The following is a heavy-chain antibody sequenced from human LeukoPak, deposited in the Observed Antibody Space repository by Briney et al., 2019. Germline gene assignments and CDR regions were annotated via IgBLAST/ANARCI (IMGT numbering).Heavy chain of an antibody. D-gene: IGHD7-27*01. Sequence: ASVTVSFKASGYSFTDYYILWVRQAPGQGLEWMGWINPNSGGTNYAQKFQGRVTMTRDTSISTAYMELSRLISDDTAVYYCSRDRDWGQDYWGPGTLVTVSS. J-gene: IGHJ4*02. CDR2: INPNSGGT. CDR1: GYSFTDYY. CDR3: SRDRDWGQDY. V-gene: IGHV1-2*02.